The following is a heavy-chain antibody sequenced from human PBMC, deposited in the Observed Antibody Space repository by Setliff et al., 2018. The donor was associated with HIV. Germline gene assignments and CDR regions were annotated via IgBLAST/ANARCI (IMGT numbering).Heavy chain of an antibody. J-gene: IGHJ4*02. CDR3: AGDNYYGSGSYFPRDY. CDR1: GYTFTSYG. Sequence: ASVKVSCKASGYTFTSYGISWVRQAPGQGLEWMGWISAYNGNTNYAQKLQGRVTMTTDTSTSTAYMELRSLRSDDTAVYYCAGDNYYGSGSYFPRDYWGQGTLVTVS. D-gene: IGHD3-10*01. V-gene: IGHV1-18*01. CDR2: ISAYNGNT.